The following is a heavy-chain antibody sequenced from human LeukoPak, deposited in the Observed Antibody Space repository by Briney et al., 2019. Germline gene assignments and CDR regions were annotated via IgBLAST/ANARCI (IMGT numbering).Heavy chain of an antibody. CDR1: GFTFSSYA. Sequence: GGSLRLSCAASGFTFSSYAMSWVRQAPGKGLEWVGRIKSKTDGGTTDYAAPVKGRFTISRDDSKNTLYLQMNSLKTEDTAVYYCTTLGYDILTGYYSTNIDYWGQGTLVTVSS. CDR3: TTLGYDILTGYYSTNIDY. J-gene: IGHJ4*02. CDR2: IKSKTDGGTT. D-gene: IGHD3-9*01. V-gene: IGHV3-15*01.